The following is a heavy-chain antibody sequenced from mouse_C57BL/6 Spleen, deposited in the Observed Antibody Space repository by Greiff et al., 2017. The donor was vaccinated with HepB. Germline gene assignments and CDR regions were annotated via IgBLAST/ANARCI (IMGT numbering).Heavy chain of an antibody. V-gene: IGHV1-52*01. CDR1: GYTFTSYW. J-gene: IGHJ4*01. CDR2: IDPSDSET. Sequence: QVHVKQPGAELVRPGSSVKLSCKASGYTFTSYWMHWVKQRPIQGLEWIGNIDPSDSETHYNQKFKDKATLTVDKSSSTAYMQLSSLTSEDSAVYYCARRGLGRGAMDYWGQGTSVTVSS. D-gene: IGHD4-1*01. CDR3: ARRGLGRGAMDY.